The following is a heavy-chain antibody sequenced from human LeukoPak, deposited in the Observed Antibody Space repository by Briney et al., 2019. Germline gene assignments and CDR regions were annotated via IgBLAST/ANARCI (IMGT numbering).Heavy chain of an antibody. CDR2: ISAYNGNT. CDR1: GYTFTSYG. CDR3: ATAVQLERREKDYYYYYGMDV. J-gene: IGHJ6*02. Sequence: ASVKVSCKASGYTFTSYGISWVRQAPGQGLEWMGWISAYNGNTNYAQKLQGRVTITADESTSTAYMELSSLRSEDTAVYYCATAVQLERREKDYYYYYGMDVWGQGTTVTVSS. V-gene: IGHV1-18*01. D-gene: IGHD1-1*01.